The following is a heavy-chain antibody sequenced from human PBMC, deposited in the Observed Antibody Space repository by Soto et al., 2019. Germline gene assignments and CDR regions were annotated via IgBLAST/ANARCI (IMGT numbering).Heavy chain of an antibody. V-gene: IGHV3-30*03. CDR3: ATWLRRLTWHWFDP. CDR2: ISYDGSNK. J-gene: IGHJ5*02. Sequence: HPGGSLRLSCIGSAVNFNNDGIHWVRQAPGKGLEWVSVISYDGSNKKFVDSLQGRLTISRDNSKNTVFLQMNSLRPEDTAVYYCATWLRRLTWHWFDPWGQGTLVTVSS. CDR1: AVNFNNDG. D-gene: IGHD5-12*01.